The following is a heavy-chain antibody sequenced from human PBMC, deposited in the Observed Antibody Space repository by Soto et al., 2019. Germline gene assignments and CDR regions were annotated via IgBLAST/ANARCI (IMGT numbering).Heavy chain of an antibody. Sequence: GGSLRLSCAASGFTFSNARMSWVRQAPGKGLEWVGRIKSKTDGGTTDYAAPVKGRFTISRDDSKNTLYLQMNSLKTEDTAVYYCTTPKRIVGAKDDAFDIWGQGTMVTVSS. CDR3: TTPKRIVGAKDDAFDI. CDR2: IKSKTDGGTT. D-gene: IGHD1-26*01. V-gene: IGHV3-15*01. CDR1: GFTFSNAR. J-gene: IGHJ3*02.